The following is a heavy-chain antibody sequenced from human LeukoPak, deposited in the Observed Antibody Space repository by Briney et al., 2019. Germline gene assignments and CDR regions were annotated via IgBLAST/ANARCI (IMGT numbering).Heavy chain of an antibody. V-gene: IGHV1-2*02. D-gene: IGHD6-19*01. CDR1: GYTFTGYY. Sequence: GASVKVSCKASGYTFTGYYMHWVRQAPGQGLEWMGWINPNSGGTNYAQKLQGRVTMTTVTSTSTAYMELTSLRSDDTAVYYCARASVLFSSGWYPGDYWGQGTLVTVSS. J-gene: IGHJ4*02. CDR2: INPNSGGT. CDR3: ARASVLFSSGWYPGDY.